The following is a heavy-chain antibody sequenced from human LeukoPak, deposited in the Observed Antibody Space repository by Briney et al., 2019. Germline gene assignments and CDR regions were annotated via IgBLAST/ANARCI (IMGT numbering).Heavy chain of an antibody. CDR1: GFTFNNHW. V-gene: IGHV3-74*01. D-gene: IGHD6-6*01. CDR2: INRDGSII. Sequence: GGSLRLSCATSGFTFNNHWMHWVRQAPGKGLVWVSRINRDGSIISYADSVKGRFTISRDNAKNTLYLQMNSLRVEDTAVYYCARILVPSRLSFPDYWGLGTLVSVSS. CDR3: ARILVPSRLSFPDY. J-gene: IGHJ4*02.